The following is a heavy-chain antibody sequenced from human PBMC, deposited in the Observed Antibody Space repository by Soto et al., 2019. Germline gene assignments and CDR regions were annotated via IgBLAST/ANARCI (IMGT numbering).Heavy chain of an antibody. CDR1: GFTFSSYA. V-gene: IGHV3-23*01. J-gene: IGHJ4*02. D-gene: IGHD6-25*01. CDR2: ISGSGGST. Sequence: PGGSLRLSCAASGFTFSSYAMNWVRQAPGKGLEWVSAISGSGGSTYYADSVKGRFTISRDNSKNTLYLQMNSLRAEDTAVYYWAKVRAARHEAADVRGQGTRVTVSS. CDR3: AKVRAARHEAADV.